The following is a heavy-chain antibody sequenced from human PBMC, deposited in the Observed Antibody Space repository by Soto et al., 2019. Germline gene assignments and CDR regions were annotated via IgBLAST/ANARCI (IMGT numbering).Heavy chain of an antibody. Sequence: QVQLVQSGAEVKKPGSSVKVSCKASGGDFSNYAISWVRQAPGQGPEWMGGIIPIFRTATYAQKFQGRVTITADDSTRTAYMELSGLTSEDTADYYCARDRSYYYDSSGYPFDFWGQGSLVTVSS. CDR1: GGDFSNYA. J-gene: IGHJ4*02. V-gene: IGHV1-69*01. CDR3: ARDRSYYYDSSGYPFDF. CDR2: IIPIFRTA. D-gene: IGHD3-22*01.